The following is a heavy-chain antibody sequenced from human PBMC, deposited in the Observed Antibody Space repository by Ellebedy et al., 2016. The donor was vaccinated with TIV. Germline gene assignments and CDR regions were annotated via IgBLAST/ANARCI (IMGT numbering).Heavy chain of an antibody. CDR3: ASKRFGYSSTWYRGWYFDL. CDR2: IKQDGSEK. D-gene: IGHD6-13*01. J-gene: IGHJ2*01. V-gene: IGHV3-7*03. Sequence: GESLKISCAASGFTFSSYWMSWVRQAPGKGLEWVANIKQDGSEKYYVDSVKGRFTISRDNAKNSLYLQMNSLRAEDTAVYYCASKRFGYSSTWYRGWYFDLWGRGTLVTVSS. CDR1: GFTFSSYW.